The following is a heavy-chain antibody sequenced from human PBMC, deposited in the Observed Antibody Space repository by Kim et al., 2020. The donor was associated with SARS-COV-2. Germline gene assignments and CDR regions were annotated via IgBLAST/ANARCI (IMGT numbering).Heavy chain of an antibody. CDR2: IYYSGST. CDR1: GGSISSGGYY. J-gene: IGHJ6*02. D-gene: IGHD3-10*01. CDR3: ARVPYGSGSYMSPVYYYYYGMDV. Sequence: SETLSLTCTVSGGSISSGGYYWSWIRQHPGKGLEWIGYIYYSGSTYYNPSLKSRVTISVDTSKNQFSLKLSSVTAADTAVYYCARVPYGSGSYMSPVYYYYYGMDVWGQGTTVTVSS. V-gene: IGHV4-31*03.